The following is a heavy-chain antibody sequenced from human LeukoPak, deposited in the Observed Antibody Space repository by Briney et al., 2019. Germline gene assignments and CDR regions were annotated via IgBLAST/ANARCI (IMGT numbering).Heavy chain of an antibody. Sequence: ASVKVSCKASGYTFTSYGISWVRQAPGQGLEWMGWISAYNGNTNYAQKLQGRVTMTTDTSTSTAYMELRSLRSDDTAVYYCARHYYGSSGSNLLDYWGQGTLVTVSS. CDR3: ARHYYGSSGSNLLDY. V-gene: IGHV1-18*01. J-gene: IGHJ4*02. CDR1: GYTFTSYG. CDR2: ISAYNGNT. D-gene: IGHD3-22*01.